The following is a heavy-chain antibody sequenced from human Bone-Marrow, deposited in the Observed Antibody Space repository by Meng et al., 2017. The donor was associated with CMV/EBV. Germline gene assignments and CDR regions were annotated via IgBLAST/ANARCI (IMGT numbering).Heavy chain of an antibody. D-gene: IGHD6-13*01. J-gene: IGHJ6*02. Sequence: GGSLRLSCAASGFTVSSNYMSWVRQAPGKGLEWVSVIYSGGSTYYADSVKGRFTISRDNSKNTLYLQMNSLRAEDTAVYYCARVKGAAAVYGMDVWGQGNTVTVSS. CDR1: GFTVSSNY. CDR2: IYSGGST. CDR3: ARVKGAAAVYGMDV. V-gene: IGHV3-53*01.